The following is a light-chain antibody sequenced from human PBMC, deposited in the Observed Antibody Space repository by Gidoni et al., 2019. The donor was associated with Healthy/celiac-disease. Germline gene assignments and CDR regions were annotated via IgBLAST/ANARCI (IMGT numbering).Light chain of an antibody. CDR3: NDRDSSGNRLVV. Sequence: SSELTQDSAVSVALGQTVRITCQGDSLRRYYAIWYKQKPGQAPVLVIYGKHNRPSGIPDRFSGSSSGNTASLNITGAQAEDETDYYCNDRDSSGNRLVVFGGGTKLTVL. CDR1: SLRRYY. V-gene: IGLV3-19*01. CDR2: GKH. J-gene: IGLJ2*01.